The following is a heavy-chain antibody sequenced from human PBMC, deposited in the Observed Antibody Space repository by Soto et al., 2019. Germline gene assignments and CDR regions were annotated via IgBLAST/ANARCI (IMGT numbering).Heavy chain of an antibody. Sequence: QVQLVQSGAEVKKPGSSVKVSCTASGGTFSDYAFSWVRQAPGQGLEWLGGIMPIFGAPDYAQKFQGRVTITADESTRTAYMGMRSLRSEDTAVYYCASWLKEAGIANYYYGMDVWGQGTTVTVSS. V-gene: IGHV1-69*12. CDR1: GGTFSDYA. D-gene: IGHD6-19*01. CDR3: ASWLKEAGIANYYYGMDV. CDR2: IMPIFGAP. J-gene: IGHJ6*02.